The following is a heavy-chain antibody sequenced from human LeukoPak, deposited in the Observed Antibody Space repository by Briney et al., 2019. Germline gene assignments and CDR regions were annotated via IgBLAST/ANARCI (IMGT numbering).Heavy chain of an antibody. D-gene: IGHD6-13*01. Sequence: GGSLRLSCAASGFTFSSYAVSWVRQAPGKGLEWVSAISGSGGSTYYADSVKGRFTISRGNSKNTLYLQMNSLRAEDTAVYYCAKGGSRRAAAVFYYFDYWGQGTLVTVSS. CDR3: AKGGSRRAAAVFYYFDY. V-gene: IGHV3-23*01. CDR2: ISGSGGST. J-gene: IGHJ4*02. CDR1: GFTFSSYA.